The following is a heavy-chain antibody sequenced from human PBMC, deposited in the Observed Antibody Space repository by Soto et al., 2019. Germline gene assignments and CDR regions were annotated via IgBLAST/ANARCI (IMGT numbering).Heavy chain of an antibody. J-gene: IGHJ4*02. CDR2: IITLFGTA. CDR3: AREVGYGDFSAALLD. Sequence: VQLMQSGAEVKQPGSSVKVSCKASGGTFSSHSINWVRQAPGQGLEWMGGIITLFGTANYAQNFQGRVMITADQSTSTDYMELNSLRSDDTAVYYCAREVGYGDFSAALLDWGQGTLVTVSS. V-gene: IGHV1-69*01. D-gene: IGHD4-17*01. CDR1: GGTFSSHS.